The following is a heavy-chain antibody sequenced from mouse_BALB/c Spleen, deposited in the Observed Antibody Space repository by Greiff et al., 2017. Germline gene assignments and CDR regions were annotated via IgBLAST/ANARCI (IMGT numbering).Heavy chain of an antibody. CDR1: GYAFSSYW. CDR2: IYPGDGDT. J-gene: IGHJ1*01. D-gene: IGHD4-1*01. V-gene: IGHV1-80*01. Sequence: QVQLQQSGAELVRPGSSVKISCKASGYAFSSYWMNWVKQRPGQGLEWIGQIYPGDGDTNYNGKFKGKATLTADKSSSTAYMQLSSLTSEDSAVYFCARMNWDGLYFDVWGAGTTVTVSS. CDR3: ARMNWDGLYFDV.